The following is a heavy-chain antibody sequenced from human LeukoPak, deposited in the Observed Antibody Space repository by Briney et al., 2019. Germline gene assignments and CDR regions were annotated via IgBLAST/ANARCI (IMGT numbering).Heavy chain of an antibody. V-gene: IGHV3-7*01. CDR1: GFTFSSYA. J-gene: IGHJ6*02. CDR2: IKQDGSEK. CDR3: ARVRYYGMDV. Sequence: GGSLRLSCAASGFTFSSYAMHWVRQAPGKGLEWVANIKQDGSEKYYVDSVKGRFTISRDNAKNSLYLQVNSLRAEDTAVYYCARVRYYGMDVWGQGTTVTVSS.